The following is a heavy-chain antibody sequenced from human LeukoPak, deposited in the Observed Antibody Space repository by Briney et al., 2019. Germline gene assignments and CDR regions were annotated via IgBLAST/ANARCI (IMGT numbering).Heavy chain of an antibody. V-gene: IGHV3-23*01. CDR2: ISVSGNT. Sequence: GGSLRLSCAASGFTLSSYAMSWVRQGPGKGLEWVSAISVSGNTYHADSVKGRFTISRDSSKNTLYLQMNSLRAGDAAVYYCARDRAYYDFWSGYYYGGQGTLVTVSS. CDR3: ARDRAYYDFWSGYYY. CDR1: GFTLSSYA. D-gene: IGHD3-3*01. J-gene: IGHJ4*02.